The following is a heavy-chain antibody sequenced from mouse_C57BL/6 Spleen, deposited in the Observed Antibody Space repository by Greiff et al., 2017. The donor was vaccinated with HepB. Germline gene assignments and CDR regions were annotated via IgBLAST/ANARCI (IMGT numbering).Heavy chain of an antibody. V-gene: IGHV3-1*01. CDR2: ISYSGST. J-gene: IGHJ4*01. Sequence: EVQLQESGPGMVKPSQSLSLTCTVTGYSITSGYDWHWIRHFPGNKLEWMGYISYSGSTNYNPSLKSRISITHDTSKNHFFLKLNSVTTEDTATYYCARLLGGNWEGGDAMDYWGQGTSVTVSS. CDR3: ARLLGGNWEGGDAMDY. CDR1: GYSITSGYD. D-gene: IGHD4-1*02.